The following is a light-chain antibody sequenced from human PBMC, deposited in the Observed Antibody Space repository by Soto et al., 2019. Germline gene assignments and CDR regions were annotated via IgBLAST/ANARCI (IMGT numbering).Light chain of an antibody. CDR2: NNN. CDR3: AAWDDSLIGVV. J-gene: IGLJ2*01. CDR1: SSNIGSNT. V-gene: IGLV1-44*01. Sequence: QSVLTQPPSASGTSGQRVTISCSGSSSNIGSNTVNWYQHLPGTAPKLLIYNNNQRPSGVPDRFSGFKSGTSASLAISGPQSEDEADYYCAAWDDSLIGVVFGGGTKVTVL.